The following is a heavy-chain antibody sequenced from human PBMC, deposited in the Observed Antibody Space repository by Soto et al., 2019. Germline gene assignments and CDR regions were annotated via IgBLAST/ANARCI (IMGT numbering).Heavy chain of an antibody. J-gene: IGHJ5*01. CDR2: LSASGGRT. CDR3: AKGYFHMNYEHIGGPDS. D-gene: IGHD1-7*01. V-gene: IGHV3-23*01. Sequence: GGSLRLSCAVSGFSFNTYAMTWVRQAPGKGLEWVSGLSASGGRTDYADSVKGRFTISRDNSKKTLYLQMSSLRAEDTAVYYCAKGYFHMNYEHIGGPDSWGQGTLVTVSS. CDR1: GFSFNTYA.